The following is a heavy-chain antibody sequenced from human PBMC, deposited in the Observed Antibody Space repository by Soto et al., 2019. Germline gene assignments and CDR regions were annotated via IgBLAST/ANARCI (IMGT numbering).Heavy chain of an antibody. V-gene: IGHV3-23*01. Sequence: GGSLRLSCAASGFTFSSYAMSWVRQAPGKGLEWVSAISGSGGSTYYADSVRGRFTISRDNSKNTLYLQMNSLRAEDTAAYYCAKRAFGWNYYLYYYYGMDVWGQGTTVTVSS. J-gene: IGHJ6*02. CDR3: AKRAFGWNYYLYYYYGMDV. CDR1: GFTFSSYA. D-gene: IGHD1-7*01. CDR2: ISGSGGST.